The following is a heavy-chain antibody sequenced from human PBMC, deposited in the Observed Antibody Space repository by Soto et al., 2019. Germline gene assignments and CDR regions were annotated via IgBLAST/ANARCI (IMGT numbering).Heavy chain of an antibody. CDR2: INHSGST. CDR1: GGSFSGYY. J-gene: IGHJ4*02. CDR3: AYLASIVGAYFDY. D-gene: IGHD1-26*01. Sequence: QVQLQQWGAGLLKPSETLSLTCAVYGGSFSGYYWSWIRQPPGKGLEWIGEINHSGSTNCNPSLKSRVTISVDTSKNQFSLKLSSVTAADTAVYYCAYLASIVGAYFDYWGQGTLVTVSS. V-gene: IGHV4-34*01.